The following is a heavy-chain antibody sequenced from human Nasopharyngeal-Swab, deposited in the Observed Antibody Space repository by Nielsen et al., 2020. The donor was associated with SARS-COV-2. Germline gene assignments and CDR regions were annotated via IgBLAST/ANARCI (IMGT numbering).Heavy chain of an antibody. J-gene: IGHJ4*02. V-gene: IGHV3-21*04. CDR1: GFTFNNHD. Sequence: GESLKISCATSGFTFNNHDMNWVRQAPGQGLEWVSSINSGGSHKYYGDSVKGRFTISRDNDRNSLSLQMNSLRAEDTAVYYCAKSGVGYSSFLDYWGLGTLVTVSS. CDR2: INSGGSHK. D-gene: IGHD6-19*01. CDR3: AKSGVGYSSFLDY.